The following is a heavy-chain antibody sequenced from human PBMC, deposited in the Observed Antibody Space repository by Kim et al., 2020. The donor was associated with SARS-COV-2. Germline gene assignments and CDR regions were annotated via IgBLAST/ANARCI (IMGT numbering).Heavy chain of an antibody. CDR3: ARVGDDIPYGMDV. Sequence: SETLSLTCAVSGGSISSSNWWSWVRQPPGKGLEWIGEIYHSGSTNYNPSLKSRVTISVDKSKNQFSLKLSSVTAADTAVYYCARVGDDIPYGMDVWGQGTTVTVSS. CDR2: IYHSGST. CDR1: GGSISSSNW. V-gene: IGHV4-4*02. J-gene: IGHJ6*02. D-gene: IGHD3-9*01.